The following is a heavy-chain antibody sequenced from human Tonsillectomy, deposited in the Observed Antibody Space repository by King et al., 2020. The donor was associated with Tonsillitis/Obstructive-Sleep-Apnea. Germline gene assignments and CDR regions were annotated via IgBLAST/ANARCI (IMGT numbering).Heavy chain of an antibody. J-gene: IGHJ4*02. CDR2: IYHSGST. CDR1: GGSISSGGYS. D-gene: IGHD6-6*01. Sequence: QLQESGSGLVKPSQTLSLTCAVSGGSISSGGYSWSWIRQPPGKGLEWIGYIYHSGSTYYNPSLKSRVTISVDRSKNQFSLKLSSVTAADTAVYYCARGEALDYWGQGTLVTVSS. CDR3: ARGEALDY. V-gene: IGHV4-30-2*01.